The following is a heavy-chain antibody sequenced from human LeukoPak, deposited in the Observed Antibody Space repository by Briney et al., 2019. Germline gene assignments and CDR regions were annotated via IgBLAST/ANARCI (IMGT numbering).Heavy chain of an antibody. CDR1: GGSFSGYY. Sequence: PSETLSLTCAVYGGSFSGYYWSWIRQPPGKGLEWIGEINHSGSHNYNPSLESRVTISVDTSKNQFSLRLTSVTAADTAVYYCARDPSRWHQTWGQGTLVTVSS. CDR3: ARDPSRWHQT. D-gene: IGHD6-19*01. CDR2: INHSGSH. J-gene: IGHJ5*02. V-gene: IGHV4-34*01.